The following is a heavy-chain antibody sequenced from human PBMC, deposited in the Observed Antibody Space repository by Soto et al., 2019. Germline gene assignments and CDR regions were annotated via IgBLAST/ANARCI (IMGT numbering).Heavy chain of an antibody. J-gene: IGHJ4*02. CDR1: GGSFSGYY. Sequence: QVQLQQWGAGLLKPSETLSLTCAVYGGSFSGYYWSWIRQPPGKGLEWIGEINHSGSTNYNPSLKSRVTISVDTSKNQFSLKLSSVTAADTAVYYCERGLGRQLKPHWGQGTLVTVSS. CDR2: INHSGST. D-gene: IGHD6-6*01. V-gene: IGHV4-34*01. CDR3: ERGLGRQLKPH.